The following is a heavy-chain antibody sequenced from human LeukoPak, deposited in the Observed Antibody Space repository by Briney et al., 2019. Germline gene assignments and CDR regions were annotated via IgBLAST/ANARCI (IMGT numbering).Heavy chain of an antibody. J-gene: IGHJ4*02. Sequence: GGSLRLSCAVSGITLSYYGMSWVRQAPGKGLEWVAGISERGGSTKYADSVKGRFTISRDNPKNTLYLQMNSLRAEDTAVYFCAKRGIVIRAVIIVGFHKEAYYFDCWGQGALVTVSS. D-gene: IGHD3-10*01. CDR1: GITLSYYG. CDR3: AKRGIVIRAVIIVGFHKEAYYFDC. V-gene: IGHV3-23*01. CDR2: ISERGGST.